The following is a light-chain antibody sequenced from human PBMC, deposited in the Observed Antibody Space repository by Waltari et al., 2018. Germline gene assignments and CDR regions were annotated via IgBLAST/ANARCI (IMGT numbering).Light chain of an antibody. CDR1: NVGSKT. V-gene: IGLV3-21*04. J-gene: IGLJ2*01. CDR2: YDG. Sequence: SYVLTQPPSMSVAPEQTARITCGGDNVGSKTVNWYQLKPGQAPLLVIYYDGERPSGIPERFSGSNSERTATLTISRVEAGDEADYFCQVWDTTSDHLIFGGGTKLTVL. CDR3: QVWDTTSDHLI.